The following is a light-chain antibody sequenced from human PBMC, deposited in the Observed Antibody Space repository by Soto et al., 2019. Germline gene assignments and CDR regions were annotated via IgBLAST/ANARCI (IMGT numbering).Light chain of an antibody. V-gene: IGKV1-5*01. CDR1: QSINNR. CDR3: QQFIDGWT. CDR2: DAS. J-gene: IGKJ1*01. Sequence: DIQMTQSPSSLSASVGDRGTSTCRASQSINNRLAWDQQMPGKAPNLLIYDASSLESGVPSRFRGSGSETEFPLTISGLQPDDFATYYCQQFIDGWTFGQGTKVDIK.